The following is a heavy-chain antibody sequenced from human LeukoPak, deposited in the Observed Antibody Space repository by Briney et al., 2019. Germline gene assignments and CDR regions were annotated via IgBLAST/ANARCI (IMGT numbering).Heavy chain of an antibody. J-gene: IGHJ3*02. D-gene: IGHD1-26*01. V-gene: IGHV1-18*01. CDR3: ARGLRTQWELPVDAFDI. Sequence: GASVKVSCKASGYTFTSYGISWVRQAPGQGREWMGWISAYNGNTNYAQKLQGRVTMTTDTSTSTAYMELRSLRSDDTAVYYCARGLRTQWELPVDAFDIWGQGTMVTVSS. CDR1: GYTFTSYG. CDR2: ISAYNGNT.